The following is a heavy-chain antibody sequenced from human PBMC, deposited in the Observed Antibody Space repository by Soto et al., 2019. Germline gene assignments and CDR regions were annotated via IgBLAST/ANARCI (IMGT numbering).Heavy chain of an antibody. CDR2: ISGSGGST. CDR1: GFTFSSYA. V-gene: IGHV3-23*01. J-gene: IGHJ4*02. Sequence: EVQLLESGGGLVQPGGSLRLSCAASGFTFSSYAMSWVRQAPGKGLEWVSAISGSGGSTYYADSVKGRFTISRDNSKNTPYLQMNSLRAEDTAVYYCAKDDGIAVAGPDWGQGTLVTVSS. CDR3: AKDDGIAVAGPD. D-gene: IGHD6-19*01.